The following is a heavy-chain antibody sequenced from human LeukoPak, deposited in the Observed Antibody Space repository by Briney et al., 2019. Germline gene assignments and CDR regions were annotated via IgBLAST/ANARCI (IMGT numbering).Heavy chain of an antibody. CDR1: GGSISSYY. CDR3: ASMYSSGDDNYFDY. J-gene: IGHJ4*02. D-gene: IGHD6-19*01. CDR2: IYTSGST. V-gene: IGHV4-4*08. Sequence: SETLSLTCTVSGGSISSYYWSWIRQPPGKGLEWIGYIYTSGSTNYNPSLKSRVTMSVDTSKNQFSLKLSSVTAADTAVYYCASMYSSGDDNYFDYWGQGTLVTVSS.